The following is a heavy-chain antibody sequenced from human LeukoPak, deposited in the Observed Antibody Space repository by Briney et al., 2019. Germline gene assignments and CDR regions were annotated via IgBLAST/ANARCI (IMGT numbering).Heavy chain of an antibody. CDR3: ARGSGSYYEYNWFDP. Sequence: SGTLSLTCTVSGGSISTSSYYWAWIRQPPGKGLEWTGTIYYGGNTYYNPSLKSPLTISVDTSKNQFSLKLSSVTAADTAVYYCARGSGSYYEYNWFDPWGQGTLVTVSS. J-gene: IGHJ5*02. D-gene: IGHD3-10*01. CDR2: IYYGGNT. CDR1: GGSISTSSYY. V-gene: IGHV4-39*01.